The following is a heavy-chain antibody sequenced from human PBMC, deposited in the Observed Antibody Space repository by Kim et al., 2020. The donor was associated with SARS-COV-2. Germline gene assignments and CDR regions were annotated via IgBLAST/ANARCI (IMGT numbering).Heavy chain of an antibody. CDR1: GFTFSSYG. J-gene: IGHJ4*02. D-gene: IGHD3-10*01. V-gene: IGHV3-30*18. CDR2: ISYYGSNK. CDR3: AKDPSSLLWFGELADY. Sequence: GGSLRLSCAASGFTFSSYGMHWVRQAPGKGLEWVAVISYYGSNKYYADSVKGRFTISRDNSKNTLYLQMNSLRAEDTAVYYCAKDPSSLLWFGELADYWGQGTLVTVSS.